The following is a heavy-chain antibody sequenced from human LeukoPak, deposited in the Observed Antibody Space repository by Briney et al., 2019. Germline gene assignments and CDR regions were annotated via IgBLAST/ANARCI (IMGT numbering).Heavy chain of an antibody. J-gene: IGHJ4*02. CDR2: IRSKANSYAT. D-gene: IGHD4-17*01. V-gene: IGHV3-73*01. Sequence: GGSLRLSCAASGFTFSGSAMHWVRQASGKGLEWVGRIRSKANSYATAYAASVQDRFTISRDDSKNTAYLQMNSLKTEDTAVYYCSRPDYGDYVGGDFWGQGTLVTVSS. CDR1: GFTFSGSA. CDR3: SRPDYGDYVGGDF.